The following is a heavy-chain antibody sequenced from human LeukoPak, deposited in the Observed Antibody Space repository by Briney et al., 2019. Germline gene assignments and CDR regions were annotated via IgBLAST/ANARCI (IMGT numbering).Heavy chain of an antibody. J-gene: IGHJ6*02. Sequence: GGSLRLSCVTSGXTFSSYWMTWVRQAPGKGLEWVANINQDGHEKNYVDSVKGRFTISRDKPKNSLYLQMNSLRAEDTAVYFCVRDMDVWAQGTTVTVSS. CDR2: INQDGHEK. V-gene: IGHV3-7*05. CDR1: GXTFSSYW. CDR3: VRDMDV.